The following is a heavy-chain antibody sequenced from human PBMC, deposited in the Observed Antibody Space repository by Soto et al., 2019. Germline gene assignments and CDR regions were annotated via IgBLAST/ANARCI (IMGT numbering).Heavy chain of an antibody. Sequence: TSETLSLTCTVSGGSISSYYWSWIRQPPGKGLEWIGYIYYSGSTNYNPSLKSRVTISVDTSKNQFSLKLSSVTAADTAVYYCARVQLRYFDWLSPPNYYYYGMDVWGQGTTVTVSS. CDR3: ARVQLRYFDWLSPPNYYYYGMDV. D-gene: IGHD3-9*01. J-gene: IGHJ6*02. CDR2: IYYSGST. V-gene: IGHV4-59*01. CDR1: GGSISSYY.